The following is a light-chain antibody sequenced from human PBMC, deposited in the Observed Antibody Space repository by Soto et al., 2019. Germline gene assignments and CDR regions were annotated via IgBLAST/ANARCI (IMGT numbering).Light chain of an antibody. V-gene: IGKV3-20*01. CDR3: QQYGSSGT. CDR2: GAS. Sequence: EIGLTQSPGTLSLSQGERATLSCRASQSVSNNYLAWYQQKPGQAPRLLIYGASNRATGIPDRFSGSGSGTDFTLTISRLEPDDFAVYYCQQYGSSGTFGQGTKVAIK. CDR1: QSVSNNY. J-gene: IGKJ1*01.